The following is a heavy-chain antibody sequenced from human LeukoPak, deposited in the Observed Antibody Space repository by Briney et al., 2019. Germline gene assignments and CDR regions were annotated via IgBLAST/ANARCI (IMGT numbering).Heavy chain of an antibody. CDR3: ARALGAPDQLLGTHYYGMDV. J-gene: IGHJ6*04. V-gene: IGHV1-69*01. CDR1: GGTFSSYA. CDR2: IIPIFGTA. D-gene: IGHD2-2*01. Sequence: ASVKVSCKASGGTFSSYAISWARQAPGQGLEWMGGIIPIFGTANYAQKFQGRVTITADESTSTAYMELSSLRSEDTAVYYCARALGAPDQLLGTHYYGMDVWGKGTTVTVSP.